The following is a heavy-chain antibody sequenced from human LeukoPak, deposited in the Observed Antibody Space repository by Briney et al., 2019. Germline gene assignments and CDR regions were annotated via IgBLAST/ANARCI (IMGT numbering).Heavy chain of an antibody. CDR1: GYSISSGYY. Sequence: SETLSLTCAVSGYSISSGYYWGWIRQPPGKGLEWIGSIYHSGSTYYNPPLKSRVTISVDTSKNQFSLKLSSVTAADTAVYYCARGTRGLEWLANDAFDIWGQGTMVTVSS. CDR3: ARGTRGLEWLANDAFDI. CDR2: IYHSGST. J-gene: IGHJ3*02. V-gene: IGHV4-38-2*01. D-gene: IGHD3-3*01.